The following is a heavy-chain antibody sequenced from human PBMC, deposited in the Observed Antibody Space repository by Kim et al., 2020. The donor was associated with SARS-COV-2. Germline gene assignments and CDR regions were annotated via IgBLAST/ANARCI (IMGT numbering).Heavy chain of an antibody. J-gene: IGHJ3*02. CDR1: GFTFSSYS. CDR2: ISSSSSYI. D-gene: IGHD3-10*01. Sequence: GGSLRLSCAASGFTFSSYSMNWVRQAPGKGLEWVSSISSSSSYIYYADSVKGRFTISRDNAKNSLYLQMNSLRAEDTAVYYCAREGGFGELGFGGDAFDIWGQGTMVTVSS. CDR3: AREGGFGELGFGGDAFDI. V-gene: IGHV3-21*01.